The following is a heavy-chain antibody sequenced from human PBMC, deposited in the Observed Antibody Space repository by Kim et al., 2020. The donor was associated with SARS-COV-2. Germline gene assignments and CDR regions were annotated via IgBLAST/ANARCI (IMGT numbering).Heavy chain of an antibody. J-gene: IGHJ2*01. Sequence: YNPSLKGRVTISVDTSKNQFSLRLSSVTAADAAVYYCARHLRNWYFDLWGRGTLVTVSS. CDR3: ARHLRNWYFDL. V-gene: IGHV4-39*01.